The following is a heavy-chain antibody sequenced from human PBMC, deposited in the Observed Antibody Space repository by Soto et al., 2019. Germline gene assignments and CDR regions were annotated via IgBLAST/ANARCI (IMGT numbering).Heavy chain of an antibody. CDR1: GYTFTSYY. V-gene: IGHV1-46*01. CDR3: ARDFRATAAPHYYYYGMDV. CDR2: INPSGGST. Sequence: QVQLVQSGAEGKKPGASVKVSCKASGYTFTSYYMHWVRQAPGQGLEWLGIINPSGGSTSYAQKFNGSVNMTRDTPSSTVYMELSSLRSEDTAVYYGARDFRATAAPHYYYYGMDVWGQGTTVTVSS. J-gene: IGHJ6*02. D-gene: IGHD3-10*01.